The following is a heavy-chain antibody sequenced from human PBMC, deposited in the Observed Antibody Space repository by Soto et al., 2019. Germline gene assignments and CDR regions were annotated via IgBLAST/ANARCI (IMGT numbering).Heavy chain of an antibody. CDR3: AKEGFVMFRGRVNCSAP. Sequence: PGGSLRLSCAASGFTFSSYAMSWVRQAPGKGLEWVSVISGSGGSTYYADSVKGRFTISRDNSKNTRYLQMNSLRAEDTAVYYYAKEGFVMFRGRVNCSAPWGQGPLVPVSS. CDR1: GFTFSSYA. CDR2: ISGSGGST. V-gene: IGHV3-23*01. J-gene: IGHJ5*02. D-gene: IGHD3-10*01.